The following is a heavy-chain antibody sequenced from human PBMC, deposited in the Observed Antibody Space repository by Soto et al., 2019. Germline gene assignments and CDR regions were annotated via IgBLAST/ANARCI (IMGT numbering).Heavy chain of an antibody. CDR2: IYYSGST. Sequence: PSETLSLTCTVSGGSISSYYWSWIRQPPGKGLEWIGYIYYSGSTNYNPSLKSRVTISVDTSKNQFSLKLSSVTAADTAVYYCDRARGEYSSSSGGFDTWGQGTLVTVSS. D-gene: IGHD6-6*01. V-gene: IGHV4-59*01. J-gene: IGHJ5*02. CDR1: GGSISSYY. CDR3: DRARGEYSSSSGGFDT.